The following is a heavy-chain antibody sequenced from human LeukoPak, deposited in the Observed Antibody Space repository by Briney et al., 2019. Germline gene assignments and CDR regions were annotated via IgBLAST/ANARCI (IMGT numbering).Heavy chain of an antibody. CDR2: IYPGDSDT. Sequence: GESLKISCKGSGYSFTSYWIGWVRQVPGKGVEWMGIIYPGDSDTRYSPSFQGQVTISADKSISTAYLQWSSLKASDTAMYYCARLRPPYYYDSSGYSEFDYWGQGTLVTVSS. CDR3: ARLRPPYYYDSSGYSEFDY. CDR1: GYSFTSYW. J-gene: IGHJ4*02. V-gene: IGHV5-51*01. D-gene: IGHD3-22*01.